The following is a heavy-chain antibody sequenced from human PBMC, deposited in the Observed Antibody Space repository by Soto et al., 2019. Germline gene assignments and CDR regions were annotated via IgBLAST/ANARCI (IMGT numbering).Heavy chain of an antibody. J-gene: IGHJ6*03. D-gene: IGHD6-13*01. CDR1: GGSISSSSYY. V-gene: IGHV4-39*01. Sequence: SETLSLTCTVSGGSISSSSYYWGWIRQPPGKGLEWIGSIYYSGSTYYNPSLKSRVTISVDTSKNQFSLKLSSVTAADTAVYYCASPIAAAGTYYYNYMDVWGKGTMITVSS. CDR3: ASPIAAAGTYYYNYMDV. CDR2: IYYSGST.